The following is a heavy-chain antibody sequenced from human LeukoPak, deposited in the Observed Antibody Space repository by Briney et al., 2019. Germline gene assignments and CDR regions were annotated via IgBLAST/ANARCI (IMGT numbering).Heavy chain of an antibody. D-gene: IGHD2-2*01. CDR3: ARSGDRLGYCNSTSCYAFDY. CDR1: GYSFTSYW. CDR2: IYPGDSDT. V-gene: IGHV5-51*01. Sequence: GESLKISCKGSGYSFTSYWIGWVRQMPGKGLEWMGIIYPGDSDTRYSPSFQGQVTISADKSISTAYLQWSSLKASDTAMYYCARSGDRLGYCNSTSCYAFDYWGQGTLVTVSS. J-gene: IGHJ4*02.